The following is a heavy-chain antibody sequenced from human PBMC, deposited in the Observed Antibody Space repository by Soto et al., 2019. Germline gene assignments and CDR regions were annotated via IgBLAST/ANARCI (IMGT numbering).Heavy chain of an antibody. CDR1: GASVSSSHW. V-gene: IGHV4-4*02. D-gene: IGHD2-2*01. J-gene: IGHJ4*02. Sequence: QVHLQESGPGLVKPSGTLSLTCGVSGASVSSSHWWTWVRQPPGKGLEWIGEIYHVGFTSYNPSLKSRVIMSMDQSRNQFSLKMRSVTAADSAVYYCARVRPPTSTIPAAVLYYFDYWGQGSLVTVSS. CDR2: IYHVGFT. CDR3: ARVRPPTSTIPAAVLYYFDY.